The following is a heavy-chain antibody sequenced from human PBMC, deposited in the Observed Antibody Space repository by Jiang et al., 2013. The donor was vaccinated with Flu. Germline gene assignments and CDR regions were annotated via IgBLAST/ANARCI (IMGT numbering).Heavy chain of an antibody. D-gene: IGHD5-18*01. V-gene: IGHV5-51*01. J-gene: IGHJ4*02. CDR3: ARRRHTSMASYYFDY. Sequence: WMGIIHPGDSDTRYSPSFQGQVTISADKSISTAYLQWSSLKASDTAMYYCARRRHTSMASYYFDYWGQGTLVTVSS. CDR2: IHPGDSDT.